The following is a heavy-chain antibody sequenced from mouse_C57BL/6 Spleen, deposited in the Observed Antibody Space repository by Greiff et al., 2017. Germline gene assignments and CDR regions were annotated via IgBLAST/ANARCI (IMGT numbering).Heavy chain of an antibody. CDR2: ISSGSSTI. CDR3: ARTMVTPGWFAY. J-gene: IGHJ3*01. Sequence: EVQLVESGGGLVKPGGSLKLSCAASGFTFSDYGMHWVRQAPEKGLEWVAYISSGSSTIYYADTVKGRFTISRDNAKNTLFLQMTSLRSEDTAMYYCARTMVTPGWFAYWGQGTLVTVSA. V-gene: IGHV5-17*01. CDR1: GFTFSDYG. D-gene: IGHD2-1*01.